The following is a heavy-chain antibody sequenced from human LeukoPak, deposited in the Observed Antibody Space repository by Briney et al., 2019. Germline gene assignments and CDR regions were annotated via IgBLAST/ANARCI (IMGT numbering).Heavy chain of an antibody. V-gene: IGHV3-66*01. Sequence: GGSLRLSCAASGFTVSSNYMSWVRQAPGKGLEWVSVIYSGGSTYYADSVKGRFTISRDNSKNTLYLQMNSLRDEDTAVYYCARDAGTIISWFDPWGQGTLVTVSS. CDR2: IYSGGST. D-gene: IGHD5-12*01. CDR1: GFTVSSNY. J-gene: IGHJ5*02. CDR3: ARDAGTIISWFDP.